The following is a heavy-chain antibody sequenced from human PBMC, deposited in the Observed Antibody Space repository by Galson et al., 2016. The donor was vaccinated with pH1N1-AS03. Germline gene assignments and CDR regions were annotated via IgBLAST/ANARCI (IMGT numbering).Heavy chain of an antibody. Sequence: SVKVSCKASGYTFTSYYIHWVRQAPGQGLEWMGIINPTRGSTIYAQKFQGRVTMTRDTSTSTVFMELSSLRSEDTAVYYCAKDRGTPGTTWGWYFDLWGRGTLVTVSS. CDR1: GYTFTSYY. V-gene: IGHV1-46*01. D-gene: IGHD1-7*01. CDR2: INPTRGST. J-gene: IGHJ2*01. CDR3: AKDRGTPGTTWGWYFDL.